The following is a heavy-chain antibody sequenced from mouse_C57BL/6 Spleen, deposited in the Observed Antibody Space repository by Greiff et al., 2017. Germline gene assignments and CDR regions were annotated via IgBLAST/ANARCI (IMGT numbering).Heavy chain of an antibody. D-gene: IGHD1-1*01. CDR3: ARHGSSPYYARDY. V-gene: IGHV1-80*01. CDR1: GYAFSSYW. CDR2: IYPGDGDT. Sequence: QVQLQQSGAELVKPGASVKISCKASGYAFSSYWMNWVKQRPGKGLEWIGQIYPGDGDTNYNGKFKGKATLTADKSSSTAYMQLSSLTSEDSAVYFGARHGSSPYYARDYWGQGTSVTVSS. J-gene: IGHJ4*01.